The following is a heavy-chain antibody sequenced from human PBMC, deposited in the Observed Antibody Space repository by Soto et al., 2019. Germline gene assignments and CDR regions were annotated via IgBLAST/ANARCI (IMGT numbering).Heavy chain of an antibody. Sequence: QVQLVESGGGVVQPERSLRLSCEASGVTFSTYGMHWVRQAPGKGLEWVGVISYDGTDKQYADSVKDRFTISRDNSKNTLSLELTCLCADDTAVSRCAKGAYHGSGTCDYWGPGAVVSVSS. CDR2: ISYDGTDK. V-gene: IGHV3-30*18. J-gene: IGHJ4*02. D-gene: IGHD3-10*01. CDR3: AKGAYHGSGTCDY. CDR1: GVTFSTYG.